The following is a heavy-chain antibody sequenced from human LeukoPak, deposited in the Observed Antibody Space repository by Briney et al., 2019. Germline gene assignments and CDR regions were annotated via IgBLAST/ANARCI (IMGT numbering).Heavy chain of an antibody. CDR2: INPNSGGT. CDR1: GYTFTGYY. CDR3: ARGRLGAAPGFDY. V-gene: IGHV1-2*02. J-gene: IGHJ4*02. D-gene: IGHD5-12*01. Sequence: ASVKVSCKASGYTFTGYYMHWVRQAPGQGLEWMGWINPNSGGTNYAQKFQGRVTMTRDTSITTAYMELSRLRSDDTAVYYCARGRLGAAPGFDYWGQGTLVTVSS.